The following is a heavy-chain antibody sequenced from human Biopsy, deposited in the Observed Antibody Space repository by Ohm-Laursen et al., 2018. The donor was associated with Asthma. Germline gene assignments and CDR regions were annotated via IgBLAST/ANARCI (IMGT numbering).Heavy chain of an antibody. CDR3: ARAVDYSHYYGIDV. J-gene: IGHJ6*02. V-gene: IGHV1-18*01. D-gene: IGHD3-10*01. Sequence: ESSVKVSCKTSGYTFNSAGITWVRQAPGQGLERMGWISVYNGITKVAQKLQDRVTMITDTSTSTAYMELRSLRSDDTAVYFCARAVDYSHYYGIDVWGQGTTVTVS. CDR1: GYTFNSAG. CDR2: ISVYNGIT.